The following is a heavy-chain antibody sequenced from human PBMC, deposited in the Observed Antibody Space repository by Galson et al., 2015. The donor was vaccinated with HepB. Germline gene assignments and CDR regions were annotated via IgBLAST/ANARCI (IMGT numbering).Heavy chain of an antibody. V-gene: IGHV1-3*01. J-gene: IGHJ5*02. CDR2: INAGNGNT. D-gene: IGHD3-16*01. CDR3: ARDWAGGAPWGRFDP. CDR1: GYTFTSYA. Sequence: SVKVSCKASGYTFTSYAMHWVRQAPGQRLEWMGWINAGNGNTKYSQKFQGRVTITRDTSASTAYMELSSLRSEDTAVYYCARDWAGGAPWGRFDPWGQGTLVTVSS.